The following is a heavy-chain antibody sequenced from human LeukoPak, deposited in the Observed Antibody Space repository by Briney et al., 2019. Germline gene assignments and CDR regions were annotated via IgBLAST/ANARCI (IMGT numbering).Heavy chain of an antibody. CDR2: INPNSGGT. CDR3: ARALYSYYDYVWGSYRPYYFDY. CDR1: GYTFTGYY. J-gene: IGHJ4*02. Sequence: ASVKVSCTASGYTFTGYYMHWVRQAPGQGLEWMGWINPNSGGTNYAQKFQGRVTMTRDTSISTAYMELSRLRSDDTAVYYCARALYSYYDYVWGSYRPYYFDYWGQGTLVTVSS. D-gene: IGHD3-16*02. V-gene: IGHV1-2*02.